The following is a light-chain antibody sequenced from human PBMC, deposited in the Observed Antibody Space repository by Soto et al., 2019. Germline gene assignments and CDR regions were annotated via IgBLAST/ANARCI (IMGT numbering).Light chain of an antibody. V-gene: IGKV3D-15*01. J-gene: IGKJ5*01. CDR2: GAS. Sequence: EIVLTQSPATLSLSPGERATLSCRASQGVSSYLAWYQQKPGQAPRLLIYGASTRATGIPARFSGSGSGTEFTLTISNLQSEDFAVYFCQQYHNWPPITFGQGTRLEIK. CDR1: QGVSSY. CDR3: QQYHNWPPIT.